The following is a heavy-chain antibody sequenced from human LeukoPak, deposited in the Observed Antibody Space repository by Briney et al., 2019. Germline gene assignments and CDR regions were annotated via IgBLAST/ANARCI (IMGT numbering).Heavy chain of an antibody. CDR1: GFTFSSYG. Sequence: GRSLRLSCAASGFTFSSYGMHGVRQAPGKGLEGVAVISYDGSNKYYADSVKGRFTISRDNSKNTLYLQMNSLRAEDTAVYYCAKEQHYDSSGYRPRRDYYYGMDVWGQGTTVTVSS. J-gene: IGHJ6*02. D-gene: IGHD3-22*01. CDR2: ISYDGSNK. CDR3: AKEQHYDSSGYRPRRDYYYGMDV. V-gene: IGHV3-30*18.